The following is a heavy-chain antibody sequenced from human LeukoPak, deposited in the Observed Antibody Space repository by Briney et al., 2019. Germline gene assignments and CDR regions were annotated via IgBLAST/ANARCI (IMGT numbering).Heavy chain of an antibody. V-gene: IGHV3-64*01. Sequence: GGSLRLSCAASGFTLSNYAMHWVRQAPGKGLEYVSGLNSNGISTYYANSVKGRFTISRDNSKNTLYLEMGGLRAEDMAVYYCASGAPHFLEWFPHYYMDIWGKGTTVTVSS. D-gene: IGHD3-3*01. CDR1: GFTLSNYA. CDR3: ASGAPHFLEWFPHYYMDI. J-gene: IGHJ6*03. CDR2: LNSNGIST.